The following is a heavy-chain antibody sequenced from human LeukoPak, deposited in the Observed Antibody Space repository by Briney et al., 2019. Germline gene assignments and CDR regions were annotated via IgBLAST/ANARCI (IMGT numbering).Heavy chain of an antibody. J-gene: IGHJ4*02. D-gene: IGHD4-17*01. CDR1: GITFSRFW. V-gene: IGHV3-74*01. CDR3: ARLSLVYGDSGDY. Sequence: GGSLRLSCAASGITFSRFWMHWVRQAPGKGLVWVSRINTDGSLTSYADSVEGRFTISRDNSKNTLYLQMNSLRAEDTAVYYCARLSLVYGDSGDYWGQGTLVTVSS. CDR2: INTDGSLT.